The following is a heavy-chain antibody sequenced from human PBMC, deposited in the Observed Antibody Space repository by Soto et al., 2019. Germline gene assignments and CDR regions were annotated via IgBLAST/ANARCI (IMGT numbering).Heavy chain of an antibody. Sequence: PSVKVSCKASGYTFTSYYMHWVRQAPGQGLEWMGIINPSGGSTSYAQKFQGRVTMTRDTSTSTVYMELSSLRSEDTAVYYCARDGYCSSTSCYAPYYYYYMDVWGKGTTVTVSS. CDR3: ARDGYCSSTSCYAPYYYYYMDV. CDR2: INPSGGST. J-gene: IGHJ6*03. CDR1: GYTFTSYY. D-gene: IGHD2-2*01. V-gene: IGHV1-46*03.